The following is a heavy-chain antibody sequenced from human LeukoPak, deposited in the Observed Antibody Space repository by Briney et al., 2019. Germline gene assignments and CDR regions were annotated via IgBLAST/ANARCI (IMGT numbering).Heavy chain of an antibody. CDR3: AKDRRLAGTFVY. D-gene: IGHD3/OR15-3a*01. CDR2: ISGSGGTVGST. V-gene: IGHV3-23*01. J-gene: IGHJ4*02. Sequence: GGTLRLSCAASGFTFSSYGMSWVRQAPGKGLEWVSSISGSGGTVGSTNYADSVKGRFTISRDNSKNTLYLQMNSLRPEDTAVYYCAKDRRLAGTFVYWGQGTLVTVSS. CDR1: GFTFSSYG.